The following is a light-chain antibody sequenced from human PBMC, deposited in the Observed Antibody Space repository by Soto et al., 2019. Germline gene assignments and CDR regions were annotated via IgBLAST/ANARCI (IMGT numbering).Light chain of an antibody. CDR2: DAS. J-gene: IGKJ4*01. CDR3: QQRSNWPVT. CDR1: QSVGRY. Sequence: EIVLTQSPATLSLSPGERATLSCRASQSVGRYLTWYQQKPGQAPRLLIYDASKRATGIPARFSASGSGAGFTITISSLEPEDFALYFCQQRSNWPVTFGRGTKVEIK. V-gene: IGKV3-11*01.